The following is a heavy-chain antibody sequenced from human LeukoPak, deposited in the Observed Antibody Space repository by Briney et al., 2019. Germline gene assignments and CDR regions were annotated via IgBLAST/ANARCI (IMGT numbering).Heavy chain of an antibody. J-gene: IGHJ4*02. CDR2: IRGSGGST. CDR3: ANLYYYDSSGYYPINFGY. CDR1: GFTFSSYA. V-gene: IGHV3-23*01. Sequence: GGSLRLSCAASGFTFSSYAMSWVRQAPGKGLEWVSGIRGSGGSTSNADSVKGRFTISRDNSKNTLYLQMNSLRAEDTAVYYCANLYYYDSSGYYPINFGYWGQGTLVTVSS. D-gene: IGHD3-22*01.